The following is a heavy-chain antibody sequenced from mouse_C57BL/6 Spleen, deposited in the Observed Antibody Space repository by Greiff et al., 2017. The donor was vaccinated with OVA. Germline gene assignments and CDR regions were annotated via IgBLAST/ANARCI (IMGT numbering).Heavy chain of an antibody. J-gene: IGHJ2*01. CDR2: ISSGGSYT. V-gene: IGHV5-6*01. D-gene: IGHD1-2*01. Sequence: EVQLVESGGDLVKPGGSLKLSCAASGFTFSSYGMSWVRQTPDKRLEWVATISSGGSYTYYPDSVKGRFTISRDNAKNTLYLQMSSLKSEDTAMYYCARHGTTALDYWGQGTTLTVSS. CDR3: ARHGTTALDY. CDR1: GFTFSSYG.